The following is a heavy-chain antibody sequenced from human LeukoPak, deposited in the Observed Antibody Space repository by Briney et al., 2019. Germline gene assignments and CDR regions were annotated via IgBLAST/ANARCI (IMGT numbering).Heavy chain of an antibody. Sequence: PSETLSLTCTVSGDSISGYYWSWIRQPPGKGLEWIGYISYSGSTNYNPSLKSRVTISVDTSKNQFSLKLTSMTAADTAVYYCARGSIGGDYFYWGQGTLVTVSS. CDR1: GDSISGYY. CDR3: ARGSIGGDYFY. J-gene: IGHJ4*02. D-gene: IGHD4-17*01. V-gene: IGHV4-59*01. CDR2: ISYSGST.